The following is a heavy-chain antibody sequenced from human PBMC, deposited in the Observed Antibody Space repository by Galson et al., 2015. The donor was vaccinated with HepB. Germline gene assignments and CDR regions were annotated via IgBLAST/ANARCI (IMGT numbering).Heavy chain of an antibody. V-gene: IGHV3-48*01. CDR2: ISGSSSTI. D-gene: IGHD6-19*01. CDR3: ARDRSSGWDGVSDY. J-gene: IGHJ4*02. Sequence: SLRLSCAASGFTFSRYSMNWVRQAPGKGLEWVSYISGSSSTIYYADSVKGRFTISRDNGQNSLYLQMDSLRAEDTAVYYCARDRSSGWDGVSDYWGQGSLVTVSS. CDR1: GFTFSRYS.